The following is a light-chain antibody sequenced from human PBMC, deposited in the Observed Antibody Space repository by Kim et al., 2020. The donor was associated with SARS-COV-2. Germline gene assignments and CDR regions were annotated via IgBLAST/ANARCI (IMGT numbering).Light chain of an antibody. CDR1: NFQFKY. CDR3: QVWDNSLGV. V-gene: IGLV3-1*01. CDR2: QDN. Sequence: VSPAETATFGCTGDNFQFKYVWWYQRPAGLSPVLVLYQDNKRPSGIPERFSGANSGNTATLTISGAQAMDEADYYCQVWDNSLGVFGAGTQLTVL. J-gene: IGLJ2*01.